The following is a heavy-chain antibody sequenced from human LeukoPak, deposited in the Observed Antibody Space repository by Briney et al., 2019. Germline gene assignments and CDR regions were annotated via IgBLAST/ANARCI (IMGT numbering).Heavy chain of an antibody. CDR3: AKDTYYHDITGYYTFDS. CDR2: TSYDGARE. V-gene: IGHV3-30*18. J-gene: IGHJ4*02. D-gene: IGHD3-22*01. CDR1: GVTFSSYG. Sequence: PGGSLRLSCAASGVTFSSYGMHWVRQAPGKGLEWVAVTSYDGARENYADSVKGRFTISRDNSKNTLYLQMSSLRAEDTAVYYCAKDTYYHDITGYYTFDSWGQGTLVTVSS.